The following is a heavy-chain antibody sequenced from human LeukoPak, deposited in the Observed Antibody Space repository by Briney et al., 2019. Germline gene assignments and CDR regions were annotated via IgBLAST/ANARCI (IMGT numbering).Heavy chain of an antibody. V-gene: IGHV3-30*01. D-gene: IGHD2-2*01. J-gene: IGHJ6*03. CDR3: ARGQLLLEGYVYYMEV. Sequence: WRSLRLSCAASGFTFSSYPMHWVRQAPGKGLEGVAVVSEDGNKKFYADFVKGRFTISRDNSKNTLYLQMNSLGGEDTAVYYCARGQLLLEGYVYYMEVWGKGTTVTVSS. CDR2: VSEDGNKK. CDR1: GFTFSSYP.